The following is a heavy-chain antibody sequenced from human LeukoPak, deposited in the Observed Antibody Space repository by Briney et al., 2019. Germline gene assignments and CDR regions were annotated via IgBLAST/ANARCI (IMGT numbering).Heavy chain of an antibody. Sequence: GGSLRLSCAASGFTFSSYEMNWVRQAPGKGLEWVSYISTSSSTIYYADSVKGRFTISRDNAKNSLDLQMNSLRADDTAVYYCARSGNYDCWGQGTLVTVSS. CDR1: GFTFSSYE. CDR2: ISTSSSTI. V-gene: IGHV3-48*01. CDR3: ARSGNYDC. J-gene: IGHJ4*02. D-gene: IGHD1-26*01.